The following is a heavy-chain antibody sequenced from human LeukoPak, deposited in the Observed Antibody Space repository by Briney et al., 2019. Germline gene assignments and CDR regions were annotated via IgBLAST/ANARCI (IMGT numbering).Heavy chain of an antibody. D-gene: IGHD5-24*01. CDR2: IYYSGST. J-gene: IGHJ4*02. Sequence: SETLSLTCTVSGGSISSYYWSWIRQPPGKGLEWVGYIYYSGSTNYNPSLKSRVTISVDTSKNQFSLKLSSVTAADTAVYYCARRGFGDGYNYAFDYWGQGTLVTVSS. CDR1: GGSISSYY. CDR3: ARRGFGDGYNYAFDY. V-gene: IGHV4-59*01.